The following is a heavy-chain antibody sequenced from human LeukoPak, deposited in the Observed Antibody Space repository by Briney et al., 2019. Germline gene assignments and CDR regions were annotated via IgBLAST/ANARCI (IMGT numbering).Heavy chain of an antibody. D-gene: IGHD2-2*01. CDR1: GFTFGNYW. CDR3: ARAPLGYCSSTSCYAYFQH. J-gene: IGHJ1*01. V-gene: IGHV3-7*01. CDR2: IKPDGSEK. Sequence: PGGSLRLSCAASGFTFGNYWMSWVCQAPGKGLEWVAHIKPDGSEKNYVDSVKGRFTLFRDDAKNSVYLQMNSLRVEDTAVYYCARAPLGYCSSTSCYAYFQHWGQGTLVTVSS.